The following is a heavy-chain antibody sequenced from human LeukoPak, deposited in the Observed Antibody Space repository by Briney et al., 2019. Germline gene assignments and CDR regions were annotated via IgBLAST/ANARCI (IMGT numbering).Heavy chain of an antibody. CDR2: IYTSGST. CDR3: AREGYSGSDFDS. CDR1: GGSISSGSYY. Sequence: SQTLSLTCTVSGGSISSGSYYWSWIRQPAGKGLEWIGRIYTSGSTNYNPSLRSRVTMSVDTSKKQFSPKLRSVTAADTAVYYCAREGYSGSDFDSWGQGTLVTVSS. J-gene: IGHJ4*02. V-gene: IGHV4-61*02. D-gene: IGHD2-21*01.